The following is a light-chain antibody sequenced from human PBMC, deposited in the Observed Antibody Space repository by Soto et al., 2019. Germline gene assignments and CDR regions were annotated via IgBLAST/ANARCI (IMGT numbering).Light chain of an antibody. CDR3: QQYNNWPL. V-gene: IGKV3-15*01. CDR1: QSVSSN. J-gene: IGKJ1*01. CDR2: GAS. Sequence: EIVITQSPAPLSVSPGERATLSCRASQSVSSNLAWYQQKPGQAPRLLIYGASTRATGIPARFSGSGSGTEFTLTISSLQSEDFAVYYCQQYNNWPLFGQGTKVDIK.